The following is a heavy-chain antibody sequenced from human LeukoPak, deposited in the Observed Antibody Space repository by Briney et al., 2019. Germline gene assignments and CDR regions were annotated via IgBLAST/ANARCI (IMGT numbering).Heavy chain of an antibody. J-gene: IGHJ4*02. CDR1: GFTVRSNY. CDR3: AKEGSWSSLLYLDY. D-gene: IGHD2-15*01. V-gene: IGHV3-9*01. CDR2: ISWNSGSI. Sequence: RAGGSLRLSCAASGFTVRSNYMSWVRQGPGKGLEWVSGISWNSGSIAYADSVKGRFTISRDNAKNSLNLQMNSLRAEDTALYYCAKEGSWSSLLYLDYWGQGTLVTVSS.